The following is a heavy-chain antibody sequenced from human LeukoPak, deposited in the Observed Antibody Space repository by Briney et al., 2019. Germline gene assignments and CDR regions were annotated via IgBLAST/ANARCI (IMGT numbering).Heavy chain of an antibody. CDR3: AIHGRVAVTSTRWFDP. D-gene: IGHD6-19*01. J-gene: IGHJ5*02. V-gene: IGHV4-59*08. CDR1: GGSISSYY. CDR2: IYYTGST. Sequence: SETLSLTCTVSGGSISSYYWSWIRQPPGKGLEWIGYIYYTGSTNYNPSLKSRVTISVDTSKNQFSLKLTSVTAADTAVYYCAIHGRVAVTSTRWFDPWGQGTLVTVSS.